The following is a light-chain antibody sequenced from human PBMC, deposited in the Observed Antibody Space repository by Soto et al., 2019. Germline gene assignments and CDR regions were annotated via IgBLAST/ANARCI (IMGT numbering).Light chain of an antibody. CDR3: AAWDDSLSGVV. J-gene: IGLJ2*01. CDR1: SSNIGSNF. V-gene: IGLV1-47*01. Sequence: QSVLTQPPSASGTPGQRVTISCSGSSSNIGSNFVYWYQQLPGTAPKLLIYSNNRRPSGGPDRFSASKSGTSASLAISGLRSEDEADYYCAAWDDSLSGVVFGGGTKLTVL. CDR2: SNN.